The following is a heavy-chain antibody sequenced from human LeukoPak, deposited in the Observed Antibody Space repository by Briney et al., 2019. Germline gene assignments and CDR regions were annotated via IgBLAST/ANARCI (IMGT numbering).Heavy chain of an antibody. CDR3: ARDNIIAAAGTNYYYYGMDV. CDR1: GFTFSSYG. D-gene: IGHD6-13*01. J-gene: IGHJ6*02. Sequence: GGSLRLSCAASGFTFSSYGMNWVRQAPGKGLEWGSYISSSSSTIYYADSVKGRFTISRDNAKNSLYLQMNSLRAEDTAVYYCARDNIIAAAGTNYYYYGMDVWGQGTTVTVSS. V-gene: IGHV3-48*01. CDR2: ISSSSSTI.